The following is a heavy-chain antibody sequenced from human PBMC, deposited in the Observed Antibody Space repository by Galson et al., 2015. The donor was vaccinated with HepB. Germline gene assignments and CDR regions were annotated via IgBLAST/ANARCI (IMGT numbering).Heavy chain of an antibody. CDR3: ASSDSYGSSYYYYYGMDV. CDR2: ISSSSSTI. V-gene: IGHV3-48*02. Sequence: SLRLSCAASGFTFSSYSMNWVRQAPGKGLEWVSYISSSSSTIYYADSVKGRFTISRDNAKNSLYLQMDSLRDEDTAVYYCASSDSYGSSYYYYYGMDVWGQGTTVTVSS. J-gene: IGHJ6*02. D-gene: IGHD5-18*01. CDR1: GFTFSSYS.